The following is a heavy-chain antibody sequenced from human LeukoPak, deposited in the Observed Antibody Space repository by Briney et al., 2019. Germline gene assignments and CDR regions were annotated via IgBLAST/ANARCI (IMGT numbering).Heavy chain of an antibody. CDR3: ARVGYDFWSGYYWFDP. D-gene: IGHD3-3*01. J-gene: IGHJ5*02. CDR1: GGSFSGYY. Sequence: SETLSLTCAVYGGSFSGYYWSWIRQPPGKGLEWIGEINHSGSTNYNPSLKSRVTISVATSKNQFSLKLSSVTAADTAVYYCARVGYDFWSGYYWFDPWGQGTLVTVSS. V-gene: IGHV4-34*01. CDR2: INHSGST.